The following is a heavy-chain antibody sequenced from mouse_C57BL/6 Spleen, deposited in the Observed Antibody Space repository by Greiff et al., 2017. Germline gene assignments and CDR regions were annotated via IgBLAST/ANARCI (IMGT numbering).Heavy chain of an antibody. J-gene: IGHJ2*01. CDR1: GYTFTSYW. CDR3: ARGDYYSSCPDY. V-gene: IGHV1-72*01. CDR2: IGPNSGGT. D-gene: IGHD1-1*01. Sequence: VQLQQPGAELVKPGASVKLSCKASGYTFTSYWMHWVKQRPGRGLEWIGRIGPNSGGTKYNEKFKSKATLTVDKPSSTAYMQLSSLTSVDSAVYYCARGDYYSSCPDYWGQGTTLTVSS.